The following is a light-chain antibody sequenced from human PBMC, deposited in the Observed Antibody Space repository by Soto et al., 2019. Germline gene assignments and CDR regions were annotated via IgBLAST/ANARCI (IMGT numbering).Light chain of an antibody. CDR3: CSYAGTTTFLV. J-gene: IGLJ3*02. Sequence: QSALTQPASVSGSPGQSISISCTGTSSDVGSYDLVSWYQHHPGKAPKLMIYEVTKRPSGVSNRFSGSKSGNTASLTISGLQPRDGAVFSGCSYAGTTTFLVLGGGTKLTV. CDR1: SSDVGSYDL. V-gene: IGLV2-23*02. CDR2: EVT.